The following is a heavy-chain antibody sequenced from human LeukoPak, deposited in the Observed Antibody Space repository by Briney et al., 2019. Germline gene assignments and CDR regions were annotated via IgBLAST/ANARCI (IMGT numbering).Heavy chain of an antibody. V-gene: IGHV1-46*01. Sequence: ASVKVSCKASGYTFTSYYMHWVRQAPGQGLEWMGIINPSGGSTSYAQKFQGRVTMTRNTSISTAYMELSSLRSEDTAVYYCARAVEMATITDYWGQGTLVTVFS. CDR3: ARAVEMATITDY. J-gene: IGHJ4*02. D-gene: IGHD5-24*01. CDR1: GYTFTSYY. CDR2: INPSGGST.